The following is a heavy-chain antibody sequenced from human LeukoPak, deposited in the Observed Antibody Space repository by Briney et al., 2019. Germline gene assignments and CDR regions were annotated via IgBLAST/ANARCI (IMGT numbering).Heavy chain of an antibody. Sequence: GGSLRLSCATSGFTFTNYWMSWVRQAPGKGLQWVAHIKQDGSQKYYVDSVKGRFTISRDNAKNSLYLQMDSLRAEDTAVYYCAKVIAARPAWGQGTLVTVSS. CDR2: IKQDGSQK. CDR1: GFTFTNYW. D-gene: IGHD6-6*01. V-gene: IGHV3-7*05. CDR3: AKVIAARPA. J-gene: IGHJ5*02.